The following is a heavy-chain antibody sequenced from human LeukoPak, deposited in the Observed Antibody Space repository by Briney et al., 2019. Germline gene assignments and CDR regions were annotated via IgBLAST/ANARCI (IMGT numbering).Heavy chain of an antibody. CDR2: INPDGSEK. V-gene: IGHV3-7*04. D-gene: IGHD6-19*01. J-gene: IGHJ3*01. CDR3: ARNNGWAFDF. Sequence: GGSLRLSCADSGFTFRLYWMGWVRQASGKGLAWVANINPDGSEKEYVDSVKGRFTISRDNAQNSLFLQMNSLRAEDTAVYYCARNNGWAFDFWGQGTMVTVSS. CDR1: GFTFRLYW.